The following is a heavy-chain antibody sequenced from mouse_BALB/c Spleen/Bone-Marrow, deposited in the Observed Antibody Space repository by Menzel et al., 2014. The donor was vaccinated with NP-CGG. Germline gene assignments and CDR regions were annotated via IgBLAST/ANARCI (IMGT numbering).Heavy chain of an antibody. Sequence: DVQLVESGGGLVKPGGSLKLSCAASGFTFSSYAMSWVRQTPEKRLEWVATISSGGSYTYYPDSVKGRFTISRDNAKNTLYLQMSSLRSEDTAMYYCARRGYGNYVGYAMDYWGQGTSVTVSS. J-gene: IGHJ4*01. D-gene: IGHD2-10*02. CDR3: ARRGYGNYVGYAMDY. CDR1: GFTFSSYA. V-gene: IGHV5-9-3*01. CDR2: ISSGGSYT.